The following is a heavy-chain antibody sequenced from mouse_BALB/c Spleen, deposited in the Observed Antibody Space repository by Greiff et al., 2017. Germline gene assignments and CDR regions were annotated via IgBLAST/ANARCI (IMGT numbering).Heavy chain of an antibody. CDR1: GDSITSGY. J-gene: IGHJ3*01. D-gene: IGHD1-1*01. CDR3: ARVYGSSYSWFAY. Sequence: EVQLQQSGPSLVKPSQTLSLTCSVTGDSITSGYWNWIRKFPGNKLEYMGYISYSGSTYYNPSLKSRISITRDTSKNQYYLQLNSVTTEDTATYYCARVYGSSYSWFAYWGQGTLVTVSA. V-gene: IGHV3-8*02. CDR2: ISYSGST.